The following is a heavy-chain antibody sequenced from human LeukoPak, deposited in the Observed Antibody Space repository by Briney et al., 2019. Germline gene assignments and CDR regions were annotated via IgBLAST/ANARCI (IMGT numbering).Heavy chain of an antibody. Sequence: GRSLRLSCAASGFTFSSYNMNWVRQAPGKGLEWVSYISSSSSTINYADSVKGRFTISRDNAKNSLYLQMNSLRAEDTAVYYCARDLSVSLFDYWGQGTLVTVSS. CDR1: GFTFSSYN. CDR2: ISSSSSTI. J-gene: IGHJ4*02. D-gene: IGHD2-8*01. CDR3: ARDLSVSLFDY. V-gene: IGHV3-48*01.